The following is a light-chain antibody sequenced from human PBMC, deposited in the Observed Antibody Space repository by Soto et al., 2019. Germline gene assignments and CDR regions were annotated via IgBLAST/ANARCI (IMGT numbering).Light chain of an antibody. CDR2: GAY. CDR1: QSVSSH. Sequence: EIGLTHSPGTLSLSPWEIATLSCRASQSVSSHLAWYQQKPGQAPRLLIYGAYTRATGIPARFSGSGSGTEFTLTISSLQSEDFAVYYCQQYNNWPPLTFGGGTKVDIK. V-gene: IGKV3-15*01. J-gene: IGKJ4*01. CDR3: QQYNNWPPLT.